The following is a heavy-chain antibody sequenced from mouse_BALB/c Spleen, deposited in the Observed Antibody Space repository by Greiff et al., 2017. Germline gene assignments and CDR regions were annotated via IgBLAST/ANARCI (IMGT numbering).Heavy chain of an antibody. V-gene: IGHV1-14*01. J-gene: IGHJ4*01. CDR3: ASGPLNYYGSAMDY. Sequence: EVQLQQSGPELVKPGASVKMSCKASGYTFTSYVMHWVKQKPGQGLEWIGYINPYNDGTKYNEKFKGKATLTSDKSSSTAYMELSSLTSEDSAVYYCASGPLNYYGSAMDYWGQGTSVTVSS. CDR2: INPYNDGT. D-gene: IGHD1-1*01. CDR1: GYTFTSYV.